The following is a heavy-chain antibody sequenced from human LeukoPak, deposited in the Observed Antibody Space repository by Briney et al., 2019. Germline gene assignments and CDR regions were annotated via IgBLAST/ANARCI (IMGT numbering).Heavy chain of an antibody. CDR1: GGSISSGDYY. J-gene: IGHJ3*02. D-gene: IGHD3-3*01. CDR2: IYHSGST. CDR3: ARRLYDFWSGYPDDAFDI. V-gene: IGHV4-39*07. Sequence: SETLSLTCTVSGGSISSGDYYWGWIRQPPGKGLEWIGSIYHSGSTYYNPSLKSRVTISVDTSKNQFSLKLSSVTAADTAVYYCARRLYDFWSGYPDDAFDIWGQGTMVTVSS.